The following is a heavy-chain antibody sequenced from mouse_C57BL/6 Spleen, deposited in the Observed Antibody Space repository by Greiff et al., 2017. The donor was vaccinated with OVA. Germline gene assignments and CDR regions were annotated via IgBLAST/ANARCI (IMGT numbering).Heavy chain of an antibody. CDR3: ARDRGDWDYFDY. J-gene: IGHJ2*01. CDR2: INYDGSST. Sequence: EVQRVESEGGLVQPGSSMKLSCTASGFTFSDYYMAWVRQVPEKGLEWVANINYDGSSTYYLDSLKSRFILSRDNASNILYLQMSSLKSEDTATDYCARDRGDWDYFDYWGQGTTLTVSS. D-gene: IGHD4-1*01. CDR1: GFTFSDYY. V-gene: IGHV5-16*01.